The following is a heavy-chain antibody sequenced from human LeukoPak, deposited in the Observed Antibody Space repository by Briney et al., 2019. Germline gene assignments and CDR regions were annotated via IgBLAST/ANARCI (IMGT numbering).Heavy chain of an antibody. Sequence: GRSLRLSCAASGFTFDDYAMHWVRQAPGKGLEWVSGISWNSGSIGYAESVKGRFTISRDNAKNSLYLQMNSLRAEDTALYYCAKDHSGYYHMAEYFQHWGQGTLVTVSS. CDR1: GFTFDDYA. D-gene: IGHD3-22*01. V-gene: IGHV3-9*01. J-gene: IGHJ1*01. CDR2: ISWNSGSI. CDR3: AKDHSGYYHMAEYFQH.